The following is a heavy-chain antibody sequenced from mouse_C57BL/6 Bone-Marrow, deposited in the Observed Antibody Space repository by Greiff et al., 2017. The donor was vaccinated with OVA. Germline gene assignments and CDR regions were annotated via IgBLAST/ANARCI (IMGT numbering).Heavy chain of an antibody. V-gene: IGHV7-3*01. CDR3: ARPPYYYGSPYWYFDV. CDR2: IRNKANGYTT. Sequence: EVKLQESGGGLVQPGGSLSLSCAASGFTFTDYYMSWVRQPPGKALEWLGFIRNKANGYTTEYSASVKGRFTISRDNSQSILYLQMNALRAEDSATYYCARPPYYYGSPYWYFDVWGTGTTVTVSS. J-gene: IGHJ1*03. D-gene: IGHD1-1*01. CDR1: GFTFTDYY.